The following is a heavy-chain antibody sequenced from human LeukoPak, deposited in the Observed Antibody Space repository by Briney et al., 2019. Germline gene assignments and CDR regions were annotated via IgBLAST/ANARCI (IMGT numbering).Heavy chain of an antibody. CDR3: ARDGGYSYGYAY. J-gene: IGHJ4*02. CDR1: GGTFSSYA. D-gene: IGHD5-18*01. CDR2: IIPIFGTA. Sequence: SVKVSCKASGGTFSSYAISWVRQAPGQGLEWMGRIIPIFGTANYAQKFQGRVTITTDESTSTAYMELSSLRSEDTAVYYCARDGGYSYGYAYWGQGTLDTVSS. V-gene: IGHV1-69*05.